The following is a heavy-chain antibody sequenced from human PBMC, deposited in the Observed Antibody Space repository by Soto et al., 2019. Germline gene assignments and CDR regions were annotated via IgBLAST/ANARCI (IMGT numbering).Heavy chain of an antibody. Sequence: SETLSLTCTVSGGSISSYYWSWIRQPPGKGLEWIGYIYYSGSTNYNPSLKSRVTISVDTSKNQFSLKLSSVTAADTAVYYCAREGRVFTMVRGVISKRLDAFDIWGQGTMVTVSS. CDR2: IYYSGST. CDR3: AREGRVFTMVRGVISKRLDAFDI. V-gene: IGHV4-59*01. J-gene: IGHJ3*02. D-gene: IGHD3-10*01. CDR1: GGSISSYY.